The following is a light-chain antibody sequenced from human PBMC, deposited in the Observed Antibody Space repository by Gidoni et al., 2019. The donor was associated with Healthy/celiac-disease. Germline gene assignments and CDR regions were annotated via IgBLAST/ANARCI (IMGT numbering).Light chain of an antibody. Sequence: DIQLPQPPSFLSASVGDRVTITCRASQGSSSYLAWYQQKPGKAPKLLIYAASTLQSGVPSRFSGSGSGTEFTLTISSLQPEDFATYYCQQLNSYPYTFGQGTKLEIK. V-gene: IGKV1-9*01. J-gene: IGKJ2*01. CDR2: AAS. CDR1: QGSSSY. CDR3: QQLNSYPYT.